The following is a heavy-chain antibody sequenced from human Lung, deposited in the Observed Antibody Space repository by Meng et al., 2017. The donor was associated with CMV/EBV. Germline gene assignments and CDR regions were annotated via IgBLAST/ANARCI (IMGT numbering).Heavy chain of an antibody. Sequence: ASVKVSCKASGYTFTGYYMHWVRQAPGQGLEWMGWINPNSGGTNYAQKFQGRVTMTRDTSISTAYMELSRLRSDDTAVYYCARDRYIRVGAPGDYWGHGTLVTVSS. CDR2: INPNSGGT. J-gene: IGHJ4*01. V-gene: IGHV1-2*02. CDR1: GYTFTGYY. D-gene: IGHD1-26*01. CDR3: ARDRYIRVGAPGDY.